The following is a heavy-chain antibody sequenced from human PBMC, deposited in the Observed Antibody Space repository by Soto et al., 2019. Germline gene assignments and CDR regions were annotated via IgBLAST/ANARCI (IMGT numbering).Heavy chain of an antibody. CDR1: GGSISSGGYY. CDR2: IYYSGST. D-gene: IGHD2-2*01. J-gene: IGHJ6*03. V-gene: IGHV4-31*03. Sequence: QVQLQESGPGLVKPSQTLSLTCTVSGGSISSGGYYWSWIRQHPGKGLEWIGYIYYSGSTYYNPSLKGRVTISVDTSKNQFSLKLSAVTAADTAVYYCAREDLVVSANDYYYYMDVWGKGTTVTVSS. CDR3: AREDLVVSANDYYYYMDV.